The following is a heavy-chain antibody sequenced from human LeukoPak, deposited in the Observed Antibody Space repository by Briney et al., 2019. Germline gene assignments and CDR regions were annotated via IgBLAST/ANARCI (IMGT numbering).Heavy chain of an antibody. D-gene: IGHD3-22*01. CDR1: GFTFSSYW. CDR3: TTLYWAMIVVVISNNAFDI. Sequence: GGSLRLSCAASGFTFSSYWMSWVRQAPGKGLEWVANIKQDGSEKYYVDSVKGRFTISRDNAKNSLYLQMNSLRAEDTAVYYRTTLYWAMIVVVISNNAFDIWGQGTMVTVSS. V-gene: IGHV3-7*05. J-gene: IGHJ3*02. CDR2: IKQDGSEK.